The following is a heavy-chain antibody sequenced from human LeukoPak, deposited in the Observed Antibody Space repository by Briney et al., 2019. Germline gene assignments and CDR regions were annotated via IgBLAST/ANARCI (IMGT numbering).Heavy chain of an antibody. V-gene: IGHV5-51*01. J-gene: IGHJ4*02. Sequence: PGESLKISCKCSGYSFTSYWIGLVRQMPGKGLEWMGIIYPGDSDTRYSPSFQGQVTISADKSISTAYLQWSSLKASDTAMYYCARRLRWELPYYFDYWGQGTLVTVSS. CDR3: ARRLRWELPYYFDY. CDR1: GYSFTSYW. CDR2: IYPGDSDT. D-gene: IGHD2-15*01.